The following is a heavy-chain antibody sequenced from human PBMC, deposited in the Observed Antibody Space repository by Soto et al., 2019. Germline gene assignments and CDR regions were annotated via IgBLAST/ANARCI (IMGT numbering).Heavy chain of an antibody. CDR3: RRSSRYSTDV. V-gene: IGHV4-39*01. CDR2: IYSTGNT. J-gene: IGHJ6*02. Sequence: PSDTLSLTCTVSGDSIRSSSYWGWIRQPPGKGLEWIGSIYSTGNTYYNPSLNSQVTISVDTSKNQFSLNVISVTAADTAVYYCRRSSRYSTDVWGQGTTVTVS. CDR1: GDSIRSSSY. D-gene: IGHD6-13*01.